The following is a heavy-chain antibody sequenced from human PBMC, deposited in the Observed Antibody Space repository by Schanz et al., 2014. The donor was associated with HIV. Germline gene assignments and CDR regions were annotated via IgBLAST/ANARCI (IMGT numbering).Heavy chain of an antibody. Sequence: QVQLVQSGVEVKKPGASVKVSCKTSGYDFGSYGLTWVRQAPGQGLEWMGWISAYSGYTNYAQKFQGRVSLTTDTSSPTVYLELRSLRSDDTAVYFCARDLGDYYDTSINPGLHSWGQGTLVTVSS. CDR1: GYDFGSYG. J-gene: IGHJ4*02. V-gene: IGHV1-18*01. CDR3: ARDLGDYYDTSINPGLHS. CDR2: ISAYSGYT. D-gene: IGHD3-22*01.